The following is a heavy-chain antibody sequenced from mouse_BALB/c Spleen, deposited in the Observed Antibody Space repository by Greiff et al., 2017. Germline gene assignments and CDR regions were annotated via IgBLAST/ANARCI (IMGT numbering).Heavy chain of an antibody. CDR3: ARGNDYGYFDY. V-gene: IGHV1-14*01. CDR1: GYTFTSYV. D-gene: IGHD2-4*01. J-gene: IGHJ2*01. Sequence: EVQGVESGPELVKPGASVKMSCKASGYTFTSYVMHWVKQKPGQGLEWIGYINPYNDGTKYNEKFKGKATLTSDKSSSTAYMELSSLTSEDSAVYYCARGNDYGYFDYWGQGTTLTVSS. CDR2: INPYNDGT.